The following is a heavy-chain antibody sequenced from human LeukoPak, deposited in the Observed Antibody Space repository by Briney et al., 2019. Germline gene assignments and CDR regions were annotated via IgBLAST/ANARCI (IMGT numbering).Heavy chain of an antibody. D-gene: IGHD2-2*01. Sequence: GASVKVSCKASGYTFTSYGISWVRQAPGQGLEWMGWISAYNGNTNYAQKLQGRVTMTTDTSTSTAYMELRSLRSDDTAVYYCARDQGCGSTSCSNFDYWGQGTLVTVSS. CDR2: ISAYNGNT. CDR1: GYTFTSYG. CDR3: ARDQGCGSTSCSNFDY. V-gene: IGHV1-18*01. J-gene: IGHJ4*02.